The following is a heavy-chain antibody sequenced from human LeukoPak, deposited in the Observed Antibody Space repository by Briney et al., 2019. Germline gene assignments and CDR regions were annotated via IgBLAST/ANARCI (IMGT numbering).Heavy chain of an antibody. CDR2: INPNSGGT. CDR3: ARFSGRNYYDSSGYPDY. J-gene: IGHJ4*02. D-gene: IGHD3-22*01. Sequence: ASVKVSCKASGYTFTGYYMHWVRQAPGQGLEWMGWINPNSGGTNYAQKFQGRVTMTRDTSISTAYMELSRLRSDDTAVYYCARFSGRNYYDSSGYPDYWGQETLVTVSS. CDR1: GYTFTGYY. V-gene: IGHV1-2*02.